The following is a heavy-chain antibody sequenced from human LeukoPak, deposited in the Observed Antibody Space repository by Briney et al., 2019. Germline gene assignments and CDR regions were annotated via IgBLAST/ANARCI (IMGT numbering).Heavy chain of an antibody. Sequence: GESLKISCKASGYSFTSYWIGWVRQMPGKGLEWMGIIDPSDSETRYTPSFQGQVTISVDKSLTTADLQWNSLKASDTAMYYCARGGVDNRFFDYWGQGSLVTVSS. CDR3: ARGGVDNRFFDY. J-gene: IGHJ4*02. CDR2: IDPSDSET. D-gene: IGHD1-14*01. CDR1: GYSFTSYW. V-gene: IGHV5-51*01.